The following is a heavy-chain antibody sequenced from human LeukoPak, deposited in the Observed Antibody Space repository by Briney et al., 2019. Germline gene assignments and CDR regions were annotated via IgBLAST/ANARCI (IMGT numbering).Heavy chain of an antibody. D-gene: IGHD5-24*01. CDR3: ARHNSYFDY. CDR1: GYFISSGYY. J-gene: IGHJ4*02. CDR2: IYHSGST. V-gene: IGHV4-38-2*01. Sequence: SETLSLTCAVSGYFISSGYYWGWIRQPPGKGLEWIGSIYHSGSTYYNPSLKSRVTISVDTSKNQFSLKLSSVTAADTAVYYCARHNSYFDYWGQGTLVTVSS.